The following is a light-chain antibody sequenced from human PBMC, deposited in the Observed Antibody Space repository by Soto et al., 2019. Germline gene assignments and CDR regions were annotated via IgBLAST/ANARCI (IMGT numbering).Light chain of an antibody. V-gene: IGKV3-20*01. CDR3: QQYGNSPRT. CDR2: GAS. J-gene: IGKJ2*01. CDR1: QSVSNSY. Sequence: EIVLTQSPGTLSLSPGERASLSCRASQSVSNSYLAWYQQKPGQAPRLLIYGASSRATGIPDRFSGSGSGTDFTLTISRLEAEDLAVYYCQQYGNSPRTFGQGTKLVIK.